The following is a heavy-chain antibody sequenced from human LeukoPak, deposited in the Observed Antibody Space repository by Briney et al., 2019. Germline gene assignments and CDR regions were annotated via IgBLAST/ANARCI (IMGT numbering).Heavy chain of an antibody. CDR3: ARGGPDSSDYSSLFDY. CDR2: INSDGSSR. V-gene: IGHV3-74*01. CDR1: GFTFSNYW. J-gene: IGHJ4*02. D-gene: IGHD3-22*01. Sequence: GGSLRLSCAASGFTFSNYWMSWVRQAPGKGLVWVSRINSDGSSRHYADSVKGRFTISRDNAENTLHLQMTSLRAEDTAVCYCARGGPDSSDYSSLFDYWGRGILVTVSS.